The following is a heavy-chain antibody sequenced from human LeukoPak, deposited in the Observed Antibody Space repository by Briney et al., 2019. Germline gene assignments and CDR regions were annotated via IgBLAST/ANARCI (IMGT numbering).Heavy chain of an antibody. CDR3: ARDISSGYYDAFDI. CDR1: RFTFSTYG. CDR2: ISYDGINK. Sequence: GGSLRLSCAASRFTFSTYGMHWVRQAPGKGLEWVALISYDGINKYYADSVKGRFTISRDNSKSTLYLQMSSLRAEDTAVYYCARDISSGYYDAFDIWGQGTMVTVSS. D-gene: IGHD3-22*01. J-gene: IGHJ3*02. V-gene: IGHV3-30*03.